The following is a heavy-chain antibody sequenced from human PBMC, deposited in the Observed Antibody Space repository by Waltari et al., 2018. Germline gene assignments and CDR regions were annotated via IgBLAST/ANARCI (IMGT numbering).Heavy chain of an antibody. CDR3: ARGKFTAFDI. CDR2: TYYRSQWRN. J-gene: IGHJ3*02. Sequence: QLQLQQSGPGLLTPSQTLSLTCAVSGASPFTTRVAWNWIRPSPSRGLEWLGRTYYRSQWRNDYALSVKGRITVNPDTSKNHFSRQLDSVTPDDTAVYYCARGKFTAFDIWGQGTMVTVSS. V-gene: IGHV6-1*02. CDR1: GASPFTTRVA.